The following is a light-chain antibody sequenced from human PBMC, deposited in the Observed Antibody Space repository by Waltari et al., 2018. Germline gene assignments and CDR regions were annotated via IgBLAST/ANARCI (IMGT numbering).Light chain of an antibody. Sequence: ELVLTQSPGTLSLSPGERAPLSCRASQSVSGTLAWYQQKPGQPPRLLIYAASIRSTGIPDRFSGSESGTDFTLTISRLEPEDFAVYYCQHYVRLPVTFGQGTKVEIK. V-gene: IGKV3-20*01. CDR2: AAS. CDR3: QHYVRLPVT. CDR1: QSVSGT. J-gene: IGKJ1*01.